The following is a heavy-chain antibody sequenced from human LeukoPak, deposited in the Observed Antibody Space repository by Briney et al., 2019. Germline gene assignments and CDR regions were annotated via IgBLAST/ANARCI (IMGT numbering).Heavy chain of an antibody. J-gene: IGHJ3*01. V-gene: IGHV3-30-3*01. CDR1: GFAFSTYT. CDR2: ISYDGSSQ. Sequence: PGGSLRLSCSASGFAFSTYTLHWVRQAPGKGPEWLAVISYDGSSQFYADSVKGRFTISRDNSKNTLYLQMNSLRHEDTAVYYCARDQVPDYGDFPEPFDVWGQGTRVTVSS. D-gene: IGHD4-17*01. CDR3: ARDQVPDYGDFPEPFDV.